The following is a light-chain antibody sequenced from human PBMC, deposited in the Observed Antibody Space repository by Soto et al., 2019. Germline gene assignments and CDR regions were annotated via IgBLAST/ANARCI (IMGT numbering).Light chain of an antibody. CDR2: KAS. Sequence: DIQMTQSPSTLSASVGDRVTITCRASQSISSWLAWYQQKPGKAPKLLIYKASSLESGVPSRLSGSGSGTEFTLTISSLQPDDFATYYCQHHGTFGQGTKLEIK. CDR3: QHHGT. J-gene: IGKJ2*01. CDR1: QSISSW. V-gene: IGKV1-5*03.